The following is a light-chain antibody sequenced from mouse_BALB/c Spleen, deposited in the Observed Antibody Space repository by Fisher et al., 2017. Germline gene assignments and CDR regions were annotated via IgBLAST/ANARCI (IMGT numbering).Light chain of an antibody. V-gene: IGKV4-59*01. J-gene: IGKJ1*01. CDR2: DTS. CDR1: SSVSY. CDR3: HQYHRSPPMGT. Sequence: IVITQSPALMSASPGEKVTMTCSASSSVSYMHWYQQKSGTSPKRWIYDTSKLASGVPARFSGSGSETSYSLTISSMEGEDAATYYCHQYHRSPPMGTFGGGTKLEIK.